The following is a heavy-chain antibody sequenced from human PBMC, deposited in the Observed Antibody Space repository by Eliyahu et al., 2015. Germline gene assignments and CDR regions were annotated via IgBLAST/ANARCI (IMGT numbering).Heavy chain of an antibody. CDR1: GFAFSNYD. Sequence: EVQLVESGGGLVQPGGSLXXSCXXSGFAFSNYDMHWVRQTTGKGLEWVSGXDTSGGDPHYLGSVKGRFTISRENAKNSLYLQMNSLRAEDTAVYYCAREIPVAGLWYFDLWGRGTLVTVSS. V-gene: IGHV3-13*05. D-gene: IGHD6-19*01. CDR2: XDTSGGDP. CDR3: AREIPVAGLWYFDL. J-gene: IGHJ2*01.